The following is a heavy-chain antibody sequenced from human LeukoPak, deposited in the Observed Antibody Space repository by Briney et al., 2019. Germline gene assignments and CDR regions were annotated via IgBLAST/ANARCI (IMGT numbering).Heavy chain of an antibody. CDR2: TSSDGSDK. CDR3: AREGTALDAFDI. Sequence: GGGLRLSCAASGFSFSYYAMLWVGQAPPEGREGVAFTSSDGSDKYYADSMKGRFTISRDNSKNTLYLQMTSLRGEDTAMYYCAREGTALDAFDIWRQGTMVSVSS. D-gene: IGHD2-21*02. CDR1: GFSFSYYA. J-gene: IGHJ3*02. V-gene: IGHV3-30-3*01.